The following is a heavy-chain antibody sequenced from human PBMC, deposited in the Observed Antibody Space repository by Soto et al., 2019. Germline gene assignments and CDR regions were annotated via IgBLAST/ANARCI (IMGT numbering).Heavy chain of an antibody. CDR1: GFTFSSYG. CDR2: ISYDGSNN. Sequence: GGSLRLSCAASGFTFSSYGMYWVCQAPGKGLEWVAAISYDGSNNYHADSVKGRFTISRDNSKNTLYLQLNSLRTEDTAVYYCAKDIVKYTYGACDYWGQGVLVTVSS. D-gene: IGHD5-18*01. V-gene: IGHV3-30*18. CDR3: AKDIVKYTYGACDY. J-gene: IGHJ4*02.